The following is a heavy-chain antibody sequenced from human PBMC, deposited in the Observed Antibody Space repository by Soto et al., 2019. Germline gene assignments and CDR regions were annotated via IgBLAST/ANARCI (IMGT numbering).Heavy chain of an antibody. CDR1: DDSISSSSHY. Sequence: SETLSLTCTVSDDSISSSSHYWGWIRQPPGKGLEWIGSVYSGGSTYYSTSLKSRVTISVDTSTSRFSLNLSAVTAADTAVYYCVRHWLWDSIPASFDPWGEGTLVIVAS. V-gene: IGHV4-39*01. D-gene: IGHD3-22*01. CDR2: VYSGGST. J-gene: IGHJ5*02. CDR3: VRHWLWDSIPASFDP.